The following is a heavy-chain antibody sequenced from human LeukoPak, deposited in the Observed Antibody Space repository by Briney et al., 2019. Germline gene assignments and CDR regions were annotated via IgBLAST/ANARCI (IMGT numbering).Heavy chain of an antibody. V-gene: IGHV1-24*01. D-gene: IGHD3-10*01. CDR1: GHTLSELS. J-gene: IGHJ4*02. Sequence: AASVKVSCKVSGHTLSELSMHWVRQAPGKGLEWMGSFDPEDGETIYAQTFQGRVTMTEDTSTDTAYMEVSSLRSDDTAAYYCATSPPLDSWTLVGLDYWGQGTLVTVSS. CDR2: FDPEDGET. CDR3: ATSPPLDSWTLVGLDY.